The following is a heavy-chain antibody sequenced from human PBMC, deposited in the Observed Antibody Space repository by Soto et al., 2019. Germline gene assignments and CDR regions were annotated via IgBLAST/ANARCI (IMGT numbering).Heavy chain of an antibody. CDR3: ARGGATIFGVIDS. V-gene: IGHV1-46*01. Sequence: ASVKVSCKASGYSFFSYYIHWVRQAPGQGLEWMGRFLASGGNTFYAQRFRGRVSMTRDTSSTNTVSLELTSLTSDDTAVYYCARGGATIFGVIDSWGQGTRVTVSS. J-gene: IGHJ4*02. D-gene: IGHD3-3*02. CDR2: FLASGGNT. CDR1: GYSFFSYY.